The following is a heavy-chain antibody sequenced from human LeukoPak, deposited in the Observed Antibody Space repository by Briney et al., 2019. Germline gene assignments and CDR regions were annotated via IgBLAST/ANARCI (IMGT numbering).Heavy chain of an antibody. CDR3: AQMTTVTTGLDY. CDR1: GFTFSSYA. J-gene: IGHJ4*02. CDR2: ISYDGSNK. D-gene: IGHD4-17*01. V-gene: IGHV3-30*04. Sequence: PGRSLRLSCAASGFTFSSYAMHWVRQAPGKGLEWVAVISYDGSNKYYADSVKGRFTISRDNSKNTLYLQMNSLRAEDTAVYYCAQMTTVTTGLDYWGQGTLVTVSS.